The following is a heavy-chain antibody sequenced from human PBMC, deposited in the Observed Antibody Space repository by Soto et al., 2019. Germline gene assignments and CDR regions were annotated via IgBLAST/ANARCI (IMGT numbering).Heavy chain of an antibody. CDR2: FYSSGSP. CDR3: ARVFYSASSGIDFDS. CDR1: GGSLSGYY. D-gene: IGHD3-22*01. Sequence: PSETLSLTCTVSGGSLSGYYWSWIRQPPGKGLEWIGDFYSSGSPHHNPSLKNRVSISEDRSKNEFSLKLSSVTAADTAIYYCARVFYSASSGIDFDSWGQGPLVTVS. V-gene: IGHV4-59*01. J-gene: IGHJ4*02.